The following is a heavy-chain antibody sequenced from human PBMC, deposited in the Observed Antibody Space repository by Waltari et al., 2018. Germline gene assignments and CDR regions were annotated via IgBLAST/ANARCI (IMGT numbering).Heavy chain of an antibody. D-gene: IGHD3-10*01. J-gene: IGHJ5*02. CDR2: INHSGTT. V-gene: IGHV4-34*01. CDR1: GGSFTGYY. Sequence: QVQLQQWGAGLLKPPETLSLTCAVYGGSFTGYYWSWIRPPQGKGLEWIGDINHSGTTNYNPSFKSRVTISLDTSKKQFSLRLSSVTAADTAVYFCARHCPVEMIIRTRWLDPWGQGTLVTVSS. CDR3: ARHCPVEMIIRTRWLDP.